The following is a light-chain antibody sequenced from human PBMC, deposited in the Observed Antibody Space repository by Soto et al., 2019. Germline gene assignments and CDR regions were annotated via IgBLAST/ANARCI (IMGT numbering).Light chain of an antibody. CDR3: QQYNSWLWT. CDR2: AAS. J-gene: IGKJ1*01. CDR1: QGISSS. V-gene: IGKV1-9*01. Sequence: IHLTQSPSSLSASVGDRFTITCRASQGISSSLAWYQQKPGKAPKLLIYAASTLQSGVPSRFRGSGSGTDFTLTISSLPPEDSEVYYCQQYNSWLWTFGQGTKVDIK.